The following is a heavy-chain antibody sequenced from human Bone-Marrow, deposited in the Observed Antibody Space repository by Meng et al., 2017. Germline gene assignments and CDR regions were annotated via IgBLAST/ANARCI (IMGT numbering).Heavy chain of an antibody. CDR1: GYTFTGYY. J-gene: IGHJ4*02. D-gene: IGHD4-23*01. CDR3: ARVLSRQVVTPGGL. Sequence: ASVTVSCKASGYTFTGYYMHWVRQAPGQGLEWMGWINPNSGGTNYAQKFQGRVTMTRDTSISTAYMELSRLRSDDTAVYYCARVLSRQVVTPGGLWGQGTLVTVSS. V-gene: IGHV1-2*02. CDR2: INPNSGGT.